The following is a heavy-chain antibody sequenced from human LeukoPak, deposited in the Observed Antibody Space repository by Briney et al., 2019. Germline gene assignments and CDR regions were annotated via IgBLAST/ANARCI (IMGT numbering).Heavy chain of an antibody. CDR1: GYTFTGYY. Sequence: ASVKVSCKASGYTFTGYYMHWVRQAPGQGLEWMGWINPNSGGTNYAQKFQGRVIMTRDTSISTAYMELSRLRSDDTAVYYCARDNGYSSSWYEGGLRYFQHWGQGTLVTVSS. V-gene: IGHV1-2*02. J-gene: IGHJ1*01. CDR2: INPNSGGT. D-gene: IGHD6-13*01. CDR3: ARDNGYSSSWYEGGLRYFQH.